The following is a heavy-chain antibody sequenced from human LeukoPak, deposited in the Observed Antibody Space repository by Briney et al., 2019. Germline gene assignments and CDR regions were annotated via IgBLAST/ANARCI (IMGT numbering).Heavy chain of an antibody. CDR3: ARGVRGMFTNGGWFDP. V-gene: IGHV4-39*07. J-gene: IGHJ5*02. D-gene: IGHD3-10*02. CDR1: GGSITSGTYS. CDR2: IFYSGST. Sequence: PSETLSLTCTVSGGSITSGTYSWGWLRQPPGKGLEWIGSIFYSGSTYDNPSLKNRVTISVDTSKSQFSLILSSVTAADTAVYYCARGVRGMFTNGGWFDPWGQGTLVTVSS.